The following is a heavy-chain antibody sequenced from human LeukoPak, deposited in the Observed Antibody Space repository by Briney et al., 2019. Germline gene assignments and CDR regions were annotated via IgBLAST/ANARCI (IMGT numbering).Heavy chain of an antibody. CDR2: INDDGSDT. Sequence: GGSLRLSCAASGFTFSSYGMSWVRQAPGKGLEWVSRINDDGSDTIYADSVRGRFTISRDDAKNTVYLQMNNLRAEDTAVYYCVRGGPSTWSWGQGTLVTVSS. CDR1: GFTFSSYG. V-gene: IGHV3-74*01. CDR3: VRGGPSTWS. J-gene: IGHJ5*02. D-gene: IGHD2-15*01.